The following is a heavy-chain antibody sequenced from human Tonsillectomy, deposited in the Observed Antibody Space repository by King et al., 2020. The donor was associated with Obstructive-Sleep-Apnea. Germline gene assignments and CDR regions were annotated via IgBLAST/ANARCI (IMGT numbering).Heavy chain of an antibody. D-gene: IGHD6-19*01. CDR2: IWVDGSNK. Sequence: VQLVESGGGVVQPGGSLRLSCAASGFTFSSYGMHWVRQAPGKGLEWVTFIWVDGSNKYYAGSVKGRFTISRDNSKNTLSLQMNSLRAEDTAVYYCARARSVAHPNDYWGQGTLVTVSS. J-gene: IGHJ4*02. CDR1: GFTFSSYG. CDR3: ARARSVAHPNDY. V-gene: IGHV3-30*02.